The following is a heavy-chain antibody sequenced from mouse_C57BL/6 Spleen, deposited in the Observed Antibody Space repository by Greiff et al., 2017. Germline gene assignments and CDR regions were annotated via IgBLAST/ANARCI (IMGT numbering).Heavy chain of an antibody. J-gene: IGHJ1*03. CDR2: IRSKSNNYAT. D-gene: IGHD4-1*01. CDR1: GFSFNTYA. Sequence: EVQLVESGGGLVQPKGSLKLSCAASGFSFNTYAMNWVRQAPGKGLEWVARIRSKSNNYATYYADSVKDRFTISRDDSESMLYLQMNNLKTEDTAMYYCVRNWDSYWYFDVWGTGTTVTVSS. V-gene: IGHV10-1*01. CDR3: VRNWDSYWYFDV.